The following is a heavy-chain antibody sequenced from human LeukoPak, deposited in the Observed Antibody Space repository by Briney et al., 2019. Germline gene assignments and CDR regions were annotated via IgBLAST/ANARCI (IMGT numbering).Heavy chain of an antibody. D-gene: IGHD3-10*01. J-gene: IGHJ5*02. Sequence: GASVKVSCKASGYTFTSYAMHWVRQAPGQRLEWMGWINAGNGNTKYSQKFQGRVTITRDTSASTAYMELSSLRSEDTAVYYCARDAWYMGSSKYNWFDPWGQGTLVTVSS. V-gene: IGHV1-3*01. CDR3: ARDAWYMGSSKYNWFDP. CDR1: GYTFTSYA. CDR2: INAGNGNT.